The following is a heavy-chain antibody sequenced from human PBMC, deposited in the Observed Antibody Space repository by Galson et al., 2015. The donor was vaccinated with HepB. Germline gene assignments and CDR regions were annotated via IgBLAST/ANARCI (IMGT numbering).Heavy chain of an antibody. V-gene: IGHV4-39*01. CDR2: RFYSGNS. CDR1: GVSISSSDYY. CDR3: ARGEDYPLGMDV. Sequence: SEPLSLTCTVSGVSISSSDYYWGWIRQPPGKALEWIGSRFYSGNSYYTPSLKSRITISVDTSKNQFSLRLSSVTAADTAVYYCARGEDYPLGMDVWGQGTTVTVSS. J-gene: IGHJ6*02. D-gene: IGHD4-11*01.